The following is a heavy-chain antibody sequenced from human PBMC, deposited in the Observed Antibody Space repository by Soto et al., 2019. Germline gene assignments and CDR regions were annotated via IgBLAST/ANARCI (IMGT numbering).Heavy chain of an antibody. Sequence: QVQLQQWGAGLLKPSETLSLTCAVYGGSFSGYQWSWIRQTPGKGLEWIGEINDSGNINYNLSLKSRVTILLDTPKKQISLKLSSVTAADSAVYYCARGVILWFGELSRRGGYHYYMDVWGKGTTVTVSS. CDR3: ARGVILWFGELSRRGGYHYYMDV. D-gene: IGHD3-10*01. CDR2: INDSGNI. J-gene: IGHJ6*03. CDR1: GGSFSGYQ. V-gene: IGHV4-34*01.